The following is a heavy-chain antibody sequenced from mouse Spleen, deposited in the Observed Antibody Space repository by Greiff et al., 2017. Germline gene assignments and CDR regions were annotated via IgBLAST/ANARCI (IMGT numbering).Heavy chain of an antibody. Sequence: EVQLQQSGPELVKPGASVKISCKASGYTFTDYYMNWVKQSHGKSLEWIGDINPNNGGTSYNQKFKGKATLTVDKSSSTAYMELRSLTSEDSAVYYCARSGTTVVDYWGQGTSVTVSS. CDR2: INPNNGGT. D-gene: IGHD1-1*01. J-gene: IGHJ4*01. V-gene: IGHV1-26*01. CDR3: ARSGTTVVDY. CDR1: GYTFTDYY.